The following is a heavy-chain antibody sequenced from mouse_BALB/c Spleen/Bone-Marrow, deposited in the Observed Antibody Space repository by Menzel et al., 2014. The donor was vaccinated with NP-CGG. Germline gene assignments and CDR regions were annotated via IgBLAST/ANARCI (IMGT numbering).Heavy chain of an antibody. D-gene: IGHD1-1*01. V-gene: IGHV1-7*01. J-gene: IGHJ2*01. CDR2: INPSTGYT. CDR3: ARIYYYGRDY. Sequence: VQLQESGAELAKPGASEKMSCKASGYTFTNYWMHWVKQRPGQGLEWIGYINPSTGYTEYNQKFKDKPTLTADKSSSTAYMQLSSLTSEDSAVYYCARIYYYGRDYWGQGTTRTVSS. CDR1: GYTFTNYW.